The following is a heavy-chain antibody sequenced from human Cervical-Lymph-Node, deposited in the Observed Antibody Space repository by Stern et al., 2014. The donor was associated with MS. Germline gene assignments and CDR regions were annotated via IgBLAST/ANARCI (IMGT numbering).Heavy chain of an antibody. CDR2: ISYDGSNK. D-gene: IGHD6-13*01. CDR1: GFTFSSYG. Sequence: VQLVESGGGVVQPGRSLRLSCAASGFTFSSYGMHWVRQAPGKGLEWVAVISYDGSNKYYADSVKGRFTISRDNSKNTLYLQMNSLRAEDTAVYYCAKSYSSSWSGEYYFDYWGQGTLVTVSS. J-gene: IGHJ4*02. V-gene: IGHV3-30*18. CDR3: AKSYSSSWSGEYYFDY.